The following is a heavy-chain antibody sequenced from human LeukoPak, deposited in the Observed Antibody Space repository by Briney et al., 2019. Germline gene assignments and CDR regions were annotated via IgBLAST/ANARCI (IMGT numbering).Heavy chain of an antibody. D-gene: IGHD6-19*01. V-gene: IGHV3-30-3*01. Sequence: GGSLRLSCAASGFTFSSYAMHWVRQAPGKGLEWVAVISYDGSNKYYADSVKGRFTISRDNSKNTLYLQMNSLRAEDTAVYWCVRVSSPYPDYWGQGTLVTVSS. CDR3: VRVSSPYPDY. J-gene: IGHJ4*02. CDR1: GFTFSSYA. CDR2: ISYDGSNK.